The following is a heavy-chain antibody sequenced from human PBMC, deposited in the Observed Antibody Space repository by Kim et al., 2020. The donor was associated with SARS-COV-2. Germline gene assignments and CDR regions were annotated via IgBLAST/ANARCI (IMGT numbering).Heavy chain of an antibody. CDR3: AKDRLDSSGYYYGH. J-gene: IGHJ4*02. D-gene: IGHD3-22*01. V-gene: IGHV3-30*02. Sequence: ADAVKGRFTISRDNSKNTLYMQMNSLRAEDTAVYYCAKDRLDSSGYYYGHWGQGTLVTVSS.